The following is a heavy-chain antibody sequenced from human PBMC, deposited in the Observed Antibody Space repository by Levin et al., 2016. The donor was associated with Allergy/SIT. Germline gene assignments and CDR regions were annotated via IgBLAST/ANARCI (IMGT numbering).Heavy chain of an antibody. J-gene: IGHJ6*03. CDR2: IDPSDSYT. D-gene: IGHD1-26*01. CDR3: ARLPSGYMDV. V-gene: IGHV5-10-1*01. Sequence: VRQMPGKGLEWMGRIDPSDSYTSYSPSFQGHVTISADKSISTAYLQWSSLKASDTAMYYCARLPSGYMDVWGKGTTVTVSS.